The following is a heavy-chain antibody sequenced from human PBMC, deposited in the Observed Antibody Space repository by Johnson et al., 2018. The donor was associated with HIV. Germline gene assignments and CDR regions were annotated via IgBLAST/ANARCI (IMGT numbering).Heavy chain of an antibody. J-gene: IGHJ3*02. V-gene: IGHV3-30*02. CDR1: GFTFSSYG. CDR3: AKFVGAGSYDAFDI. CDR2: TRYDGSNK. Sequence: QVHLVESGGGVVQPGGSLRLSCAASGFTFSSYGMHWVRQAPGKGLAWVAFTRYDGSNKYYADSVKGRFPISRDNPKNTLYLQLNSLRPEDTAVYYCAKFVGAGSYDAFDIWGHGTVVIVSS. D-gene: IGHD1-26*01.